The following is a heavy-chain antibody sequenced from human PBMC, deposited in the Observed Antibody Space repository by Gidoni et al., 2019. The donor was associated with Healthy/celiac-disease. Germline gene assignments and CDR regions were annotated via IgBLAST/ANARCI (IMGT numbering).Heavy chain of an antibody. CDR3: AREQPTYGSGSRGWFDP. D-gene: IGHD3-10*01. J-gene: IGHJ5*02. V-gene: IGHV4-31*03. CDR2: IYYSGST. Sequence: QVQLQESGPGLVKPSQTLSLTCTVPGGSIRSGGYYWSWIRQHPGKGLEWIGYIYYSGSTYYNPSLKSRVTISVDTSKNQFSLKLSSVTAADTAVYYCAREQPTYGSGSRGWFDPWGQGTLVTVSS. CDR1: GGSIRSGGYY.